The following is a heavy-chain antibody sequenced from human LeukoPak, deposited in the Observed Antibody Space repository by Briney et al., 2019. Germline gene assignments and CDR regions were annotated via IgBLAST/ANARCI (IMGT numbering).Heavy chain of an antibody. CDR3: AREMYYYDSSGYYSFDY. CDR2: IIPIFGIA. Sequence: SVKVSCKASGGTFSSYAISWVRQAPGQGLEWMGRIIPIFGIANYSQKFQVRVTITADKSTSTAYMELSSLRSEDTAVYYCAREMYYYDSSGYYSFDYWGQGTLVTVSS. V-gene: IGHV1-69*04. J-gene: IGHJ4*02. CDR1: GGTFSSYA. D-gene: IGHD3-22*01.